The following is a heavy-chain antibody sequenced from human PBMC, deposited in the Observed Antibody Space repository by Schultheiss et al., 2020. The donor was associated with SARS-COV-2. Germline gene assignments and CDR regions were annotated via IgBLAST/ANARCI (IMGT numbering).Heavy chain of an antibody. J-gene: IGHJ6*02. D-gene: IGHD1-26*01. CDR3: ARDEEHYYYGMDV. Sequence: SVKVFCKASGGTFSSYTISWVRQAPGQGLEWMGRIIPILGIANYAQKFQGRVTITADKSTSTAYMELSSLRSEDTAVYYCARDEEHYYYGMDVWGQGTTVTVSS. CDR1: GGTFSSYT. V-gene: IGHV1-69*04. CDR2: IIPILGIA.